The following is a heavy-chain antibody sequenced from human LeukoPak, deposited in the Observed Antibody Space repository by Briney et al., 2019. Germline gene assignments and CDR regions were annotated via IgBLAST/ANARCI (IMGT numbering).Heavy chain of an antibody. CDR1: GYTFTSYW. D-gene: IGHD3-9*01. Sequence: GESLKISFKGSGYTFTSYWIGWGRRMPGKGLEWMGIILPGDSDTRYSPSFKGQVTMSVDKSVSTAYLQWSSLKASDTAMYYCARQYYETLTGPNWFDAWGQGTLVTVSS. J-gene: IGHJ5*02. CDR3: ARQYYETLTGPNWFDA. V-gene: IGHV5-51*01. CDR2: ILPGDSDT.